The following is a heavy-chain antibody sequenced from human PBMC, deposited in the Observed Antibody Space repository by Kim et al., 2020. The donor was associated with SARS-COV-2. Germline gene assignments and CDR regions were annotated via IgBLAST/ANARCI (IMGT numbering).Heavy chain of an antibody. J-gene: IGHJ6*02. CDR3: ARVPGWDYGDYNYYYGMDV. D-gene: IGHD4-17*01. V-gene: IGHV4-4*02. CDR2: IYHSGST. CDR1: GGSISSSNW. Sequence: SETLSLTCAVSGGSISSSNWWSWVRQPPGKGLEWIGEIYHSGSTNYNPSLKSRVTISVDKSKNQFSLKLSSVTAADTAVYYCARVPGWDYGDYNYYYGMDVWGQGTTVTVSS.